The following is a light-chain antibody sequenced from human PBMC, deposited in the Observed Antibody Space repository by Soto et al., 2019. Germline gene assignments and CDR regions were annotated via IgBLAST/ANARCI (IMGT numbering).Light chain of an antibody. V-gene: IGKV1-39*01. CDR1: QTISNY. CDR3: QQTYSTPIT. J-gene: IGKJ5*01. CDR2: SSS. Sequence: DLQMTQSPSSLSASVGDRVTITCRASQTISNYLNWYQQRPGKAPNLLIYSSSSLQSGVPPRFSGSGSGTDFTLTISSLQPEDFATYYCQQTYSTPITFGQGTRLEIK.